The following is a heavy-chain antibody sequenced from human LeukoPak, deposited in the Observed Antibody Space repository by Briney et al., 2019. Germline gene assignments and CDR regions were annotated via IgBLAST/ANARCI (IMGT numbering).Heavy chain of an antibody. CDR2: ISGSGGST. J-gene: IGHJ3*01. CDR1: GFTFSSFA. V-gene: IGHV3-23*01. Sequence: GGSLRLSCAASGFTFSSFAMSWVRQAPGKGLEWVSAISGSGGSTYYADSVKGRFTISRDNSKNTLFLQMNSLGAEDTAVYYCAKGRSCTGSSCNVGSWGQGTMVTVSS. D-gene: IGHD2-2*01. CDR3: AKGRSCTGSSCNVGS.